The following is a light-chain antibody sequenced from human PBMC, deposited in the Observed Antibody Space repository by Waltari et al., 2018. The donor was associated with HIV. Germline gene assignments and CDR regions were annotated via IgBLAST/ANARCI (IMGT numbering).Light chain of an antibody. Sequence: IQLTQSPSALSVSEGDRVTITCQPSQDISNFLNWYQQKPGKAPKLLIYDASNLETGVPSRFSGSGSGTDFTFTISSLQPEDIATYYCQQYDNLPLTFGGGTKVEIK. V-gene: IGKV1-33*01. J-gene: IGKJ4*01. CDR1: QDISNF. CDR2: DAS. CDR3: QQYDNLPLT.